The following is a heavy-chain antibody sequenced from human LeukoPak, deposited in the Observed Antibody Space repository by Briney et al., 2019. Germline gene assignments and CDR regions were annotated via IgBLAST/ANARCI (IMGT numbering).Heavy chain of an antibody. CDR3: ARGVGDGYNFDYYYYMDV. V-gene: IGHV4-34*01. CDR1: GGSFSGYH. D-gene: IGHD5-24*01. J-gene: IGHJ6*03. CDR2: INHSGST. Sequence: PSETLSLTCAVYGGSFSGYHWSWIRQPPGKGLEWIGEINHSGSTNYNPSLKSRVTISVDTSKNQFSLKLSSVTAADTAVYYCARGVGDGYNFDYYYYMDVWGKGTTVTVSS.